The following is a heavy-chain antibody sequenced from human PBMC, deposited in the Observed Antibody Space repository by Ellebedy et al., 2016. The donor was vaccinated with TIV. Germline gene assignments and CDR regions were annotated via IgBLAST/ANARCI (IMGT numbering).Heavy chain of an antibody. Sequence: ASVKVSXXASGYTFTGYYMHWVRQAPGQGLEWMGWINPNSGGTNYAQKFQGRVTITADESTSTAYMELSSLRSEDTAVYYCARSPRTTRGVGAKPYYFDYWGQGTLVTVSS. CDR2: INPNSGGT. D-gene: IGHD1-26*01. J-gene: IGHJ4*02. V-gene: IGHV1-2*02. CDR3: ARSPRTTRGVGAKPYYFDY. CDR1: GYTFTGYY.